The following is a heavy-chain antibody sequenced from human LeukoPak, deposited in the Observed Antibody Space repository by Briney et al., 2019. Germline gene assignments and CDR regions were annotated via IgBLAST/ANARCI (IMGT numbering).Heavy chain of an antibody. Sequence: PGGSLRLSCAASGFTFSSYAMHWVRQAPGKGLEWVAVISYDGSNKYYADSVKGRFTISRDNSKNTLFLQMSLRAEDTAVYYCAREAVTGRHFDYWGQGTLVTVSS. V-gene: IGHV3-30-3*01. CDR2: ISYDGSNK. CDR1: GFTFSSYA. J-gene: IGHJ4*02. CDR3: AREAVTGRHFDY. D-gene: IGHD6-19*01.